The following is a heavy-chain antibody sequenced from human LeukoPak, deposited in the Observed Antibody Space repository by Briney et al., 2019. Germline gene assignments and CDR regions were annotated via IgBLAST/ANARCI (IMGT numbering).Heavy chain of an antibody. CDR3: GRVYYDFWSGPLGY. J-gene: IGHJ4*02. V-gene: IGHV3-23*01. D-gene: IGHD3-3*01. CDR1: GFTFSSYA. Sequence: PGGSLRLSCAASGFTFSSYAMSWFRQAPGKGLEWVSAISGSGGSTYYADSVKGRFTISRDNSKNTLYLQMNSLRAEDTAVYYCGRVYYDFWSGPLGYWGQGTLVTVSS. CDR2: ISGSGGST.